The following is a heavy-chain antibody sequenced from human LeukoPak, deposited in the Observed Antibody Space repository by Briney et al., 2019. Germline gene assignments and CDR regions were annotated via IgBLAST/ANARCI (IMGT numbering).Heavy chain of an antibody. Sequence: ASVKVSCKVSGYTLTELSMHWVRQAPGKGLEWMGGFDPEDGETIYAQKFQGRVTMTEDTSTDTAYMELSSLRSEDTAVYYCARRGSSSWYYWFDPWGQGTLVTVSS. CDR1: GYTLTELS. CDR2: FDPEDGET. CDR3: ARRGSSSWYYWFDP. D-gene: IGHD6-13*01. J-gene: IGHJ5*02. V-gene: IGHV1-24*01.